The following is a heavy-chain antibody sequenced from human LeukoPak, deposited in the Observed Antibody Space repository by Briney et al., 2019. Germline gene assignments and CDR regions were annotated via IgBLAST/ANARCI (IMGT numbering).Heavy chain of an antibody. CDR1: GFTLNSYL. J-gene: IGHJ4*02. CDR3: MCWGTDNH. D-gene: IGHD7-27*01. V-gene: IGHV3-7*01. Sequence: PGGSLRLSCAASGFTLNSYLMSWVRQAPGRGLEWVANIKKDGSEENYLDSVKGRFTVSRDNAKNSLDLQMSSLRVEDTAVYYCMCWGTDNHWGQGILVTVSS. CDR2: IKKDGSEE.